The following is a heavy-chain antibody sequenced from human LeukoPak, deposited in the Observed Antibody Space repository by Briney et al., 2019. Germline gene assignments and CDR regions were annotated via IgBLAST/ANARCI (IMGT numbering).Heavy chain of an antibody. CDR2: IYYTGST. D-gene: IGHD4-23*01. CDR3: ATDYGGTLSY. J-gene: IGHJ4*02. V-gene: IGHV4-59*01. Sequence: SETLSLTCTVSGDSINTYYWNWIRQPPGKGLEWVGNIYYTGSTKYNPALKSRVTISVDTSKNQFSLKLSSVTAADTAVYYCATDYGGTLSYWGQGTLVTVSS. CDR1: GDSINTYY.